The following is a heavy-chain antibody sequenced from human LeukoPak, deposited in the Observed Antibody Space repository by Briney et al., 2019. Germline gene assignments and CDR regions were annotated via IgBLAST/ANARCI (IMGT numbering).Heavy chain of an antibody. CDR1: GGSISSGGYY. V-gene: IGHV4-30-2*01. D-gene: IGHD4-17*01. Sequence: SSQTLSLTCTVSGGSISSGGYYWSWIRQPPGKGLEWIGYIYHSGSTYYNPSLKSRVTISVDRSKNQFSLELSSVTAADTAVYYCARGGSIAEHDYGDYEGLIAGDYYMDVWGKGTTVTVSS. J-gene: IGHJ6*03. CDR2: IYHSGST. CDR3: ARGGSIAEHDYGDYEGLIAGDYYMDV.